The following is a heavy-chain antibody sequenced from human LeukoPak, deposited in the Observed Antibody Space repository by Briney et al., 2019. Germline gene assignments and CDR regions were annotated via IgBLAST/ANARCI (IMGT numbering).Heavy chain of an antibody. CDR1: GYTFTSYA. CDR2: INAGNGNT. V-gene: IGHV1-3*01. J-gene: IGHJ4*02. D-gene: IGHD3-10*01. Sequence: GASVKVSCKASGYTFTSYAMHWVRQAPGQRLEWMGWINAGNGNTKYSQKFQGRVTITRDTSASPAYMELSSLRSEDTAVYYCARDRLLWFGELFYQFDYWGQGTLVTVSS. CDR3: ARDRLLWFGELFYQFDY.